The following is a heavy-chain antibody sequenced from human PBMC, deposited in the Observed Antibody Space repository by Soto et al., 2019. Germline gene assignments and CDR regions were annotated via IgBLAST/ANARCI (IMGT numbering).Heavy chain of an antibody. Sequence: RRLSCRVGGLTSCRHAIHHVRLTPGRGLEWVLAISRDGSYIYYTDSVKGRFTVSRDNSKNTVFVQMNRLIPDDTALYFCARTRNGGVADSFDSWGQGTRVTVSS. J-gene: IGHJ5*01. CDR1: GLTSCRHA. D-gene: IGHD3-3*01. CDR3: ARTRNGGVADSFDS. CDR2: ISRDGSYI. V-gene: IGHV3-30*04.